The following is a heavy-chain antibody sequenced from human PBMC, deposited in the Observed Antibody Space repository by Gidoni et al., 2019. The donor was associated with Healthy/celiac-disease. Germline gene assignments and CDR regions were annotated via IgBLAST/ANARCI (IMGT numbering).Heavy chain of an antibody. CDR1: GFTFSSYS. J-gene: IGHJ4*02. CDR2: ISSSSSDI. D-gene: IGHD3-22*01. Sequence: EVQLVESGGGLVKPGGSLRLSCAASGFTFSSYSMNWVRQAPGKGLEWVSSISSSSSDIYYADSVKGRFTISRDNAKNSLYLQMNSLRAEDTAVYYCARDIYYDSSGYYSSWGQGTLVTVSS. V-gene: IGHV3-21*01. CDR3: ARDIYYDSSGYYSS.